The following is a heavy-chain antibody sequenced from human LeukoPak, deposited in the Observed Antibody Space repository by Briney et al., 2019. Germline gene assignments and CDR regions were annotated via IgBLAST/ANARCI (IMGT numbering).Heavy chain of an antibody. CDR1: GGSFSGYY. Sequence: SETLSLTCAVYGGSFSGYYWSWIRQPPGKGLEWIGEINHSGSTNYNPSLKSRVTISVDTSRNQFSLKLSSVTAADAAVYYCAIAYYDILTGPDMDVWGKGTTVTVSS. V-gene: IGHV4-34*01. CDR2: INHSGST. CDR3: AIAYYDILTGPDMDV. J-gene: IGHJ6*03. D-gene: IGHD3-9*01.